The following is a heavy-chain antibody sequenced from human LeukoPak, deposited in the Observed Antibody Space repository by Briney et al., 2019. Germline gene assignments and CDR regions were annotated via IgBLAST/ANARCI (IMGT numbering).Heavy chain of an antibody. J-gene: IGHJ6*03. CDR1: GFTFSSYA. V-gene: IGHV3-23*01. Sequence: GSLRLSCAASGFTFSSYAMSWVRQAPGKGLEWVSAISGSGGSTYYADSVKGRFTISRDNSKNTLYLQMNSLRAEDTAVYYCAKRRKLSYGSGSYYYYYYMDVWGKGTTVTVSS. D-gene: IGHD3-10*01. CDR3: AKRRKLSYGSGSYYYYYYMDV. CDR2: ISGSGGST.